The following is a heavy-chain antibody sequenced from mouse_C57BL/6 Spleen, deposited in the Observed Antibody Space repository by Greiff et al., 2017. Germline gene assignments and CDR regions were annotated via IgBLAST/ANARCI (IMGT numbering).Heavy chain of an antibody. CDR3: TRDDYYGSSWYFDV. Sequence: EVQRVESGEGLVKPGGSLKLSCAASGFTFSSYAMSWVRQTPEKRLEWVAYISSGGDYIYYADTVKGRFTISRDNARNTLYLQMSSLKSEDTAMYYCTRDDYYGSSWYFDVWGTGTTVTVSS. CDR2: ISSGGDYI. V-gene: IGHV5-9-1*02. CDR1: GFTFSSYA. J-gene: IGHJ1*03. D-gene: IGHD1-1*01.